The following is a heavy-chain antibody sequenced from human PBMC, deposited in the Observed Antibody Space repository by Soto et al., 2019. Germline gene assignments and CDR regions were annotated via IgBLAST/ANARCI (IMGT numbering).Heavy chain of an antibody. D-gene: IGHD3-22*01. Sequence: VASVKVSCKASGGTFSSYAISWVRQAPGQGLEWMGGIIPIFGTANYAQKFQGRVTITADESTSTAYMELSSLRSEDTAVYYCARGVTYYYDSSGYFDYWGQGTLVTVSS. V-gene: IGHV1-69*13. CDR3: ARGVTYYYDSSGYFDY. J-gene: IGHJ4*02. CDR2: IIPIFGTA. CDR1: GGTFSSYA.